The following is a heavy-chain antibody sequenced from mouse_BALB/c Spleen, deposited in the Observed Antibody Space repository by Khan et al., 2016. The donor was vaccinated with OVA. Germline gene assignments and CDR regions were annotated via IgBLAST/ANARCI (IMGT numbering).Heavy chain of an antibody. V-gene: IGHV1-7*01. CDR3: GRGGHYGAWFAY. CDR1: GYSFTTYW. J-gene: IGHJ3*01. D-gene: IGHD2-1*01. CDR2: INPSTGYT. Sequence: QVRLQQSGAELAKPGASVKISCKASGYSFTTYWMHWVKQRPGQGLEWIGYINPSTGYTDYNQKFKDKATLTADKSSSTAYMELSSLTSDDSAVYYCGRGGHYGAWFAYWGQGTLVTVSA.